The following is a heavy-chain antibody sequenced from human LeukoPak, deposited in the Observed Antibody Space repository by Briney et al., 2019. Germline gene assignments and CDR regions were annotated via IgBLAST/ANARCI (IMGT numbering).Heavy chain of an antibody. Sequence: PGGSLRLSCAASGLNFDDYAMLWVRQVPGKGLEWVSGISWNSDSIGYADSVKGRFTISRDNAKKSLYLQMNSLRAEDTALYHCAKDVGALERNPDYWGQGILVTVSS. CDR3: AKDVGALERNPDY. J-gene: IGHJ4*02. CDR2: ISWNSDSI. CDR1: GLNFDDYA. V-gene: IGHV3-9*01. D-gene: IGHD1-1*01.